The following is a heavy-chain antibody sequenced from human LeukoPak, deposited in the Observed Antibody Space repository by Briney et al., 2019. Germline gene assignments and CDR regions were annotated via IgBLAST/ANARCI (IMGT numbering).Heavy chain of an antibody. CDR2: IYYSGST. CDR3: AKRETHWYFDV. Sequence: PSETLSLTCTVSGGSISSGGYYWSWIRQHPGKGLEWIGYIYYSGSTYYNPSLKSRVTISVDTSKNQFSLKLSSVTAADTAVYYCAKRETHWYFDVWGRGTLVTVSS. V-gene: IGHV4-31*03. J-gene: IGHJ2*01. CDR1: GGSISSGGYY.